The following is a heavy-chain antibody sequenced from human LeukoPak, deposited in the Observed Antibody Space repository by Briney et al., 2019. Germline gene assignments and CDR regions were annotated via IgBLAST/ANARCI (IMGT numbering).Heavy chain of an antibody. V-gene: IGHV4-4*07. CDR3: ARHTSYDDSSGYYTGAFDI. D-gene: IGHD3-22*01. CDR2: IYTSGST. Sequence: SETLSLTCTVSGGSISSYYWSWIRQPAGKGLEWIGRIYTSGSTNYNPSLKSRVTISVDTSKNQFSLKLSSVTAADTAVYYCARHTSYDDSSGYYTGAFDIWGQGTMVTVSS. CDR1: GGSISSYY. J-gene: IGHJ3*02.